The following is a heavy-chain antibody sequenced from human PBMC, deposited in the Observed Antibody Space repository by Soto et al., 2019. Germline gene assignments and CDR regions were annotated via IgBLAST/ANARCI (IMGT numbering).Heavy chain of an antibody. D-gene: IGHD3-10*01. Sequence: SETLSLTCAVYGGSFSAYYWSWVRQPPGKGLEWIGEIIHSESTKYNPSLKSRVTISVDTSKNQFSLKLSSVTAADTAVYYCATPSTTMVRGVDYYYYYGMDVWGQGTTVTVSS. J-gene: IGHJ6*02. V-gene: IGHV4-34*12. CDR2: IIHSEST. CDR3: ATPSTTMVRGVDYYYYYGMDV. CDR1: GGSFSAYY.